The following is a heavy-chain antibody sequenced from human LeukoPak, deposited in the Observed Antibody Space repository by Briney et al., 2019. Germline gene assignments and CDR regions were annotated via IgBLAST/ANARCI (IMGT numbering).Heavy chain of an antibody. CDR2: IGAAGDT. J-gene: IGHJ5*02. Sequence: GGSLRLSCAASGFTFSNYDMHWVRQPTGKGLEWVSGIGAAGDTHYQGPVKGRFTISRENAKNSLHLQMNSLTAGDTAVYYCARGSGRRETWFDPWGQGTLVIVSS. CDR1: GFTFSNYD. V-gene: IGHV3-13*01. CDR3: ARGSGRRETWFDP.